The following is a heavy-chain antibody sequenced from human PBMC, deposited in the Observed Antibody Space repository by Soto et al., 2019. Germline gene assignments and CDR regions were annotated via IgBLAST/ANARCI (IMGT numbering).Heavy chain of an antibody. CDR2: ISSSSSTI. CDR1: GFTFSSYS. CDR3: ARGSRHYYGSGSYPNWFDP. D-gene: IGHD3-10*01. V-gene: IGHV3-48*01. Sequence: EVQLVESGGGLVQPGGSLRLSCAASGFTFSSYSMNWVRQAPGKGLEWVSYISSSSSTIYYADSVKGRFTISRDNAKNSLYLQMNSLRAEDTAVYYCARGSRHYYGSGSYPNWFDPWGQGTLVTVSS. J-gene: IGHJ5*02.